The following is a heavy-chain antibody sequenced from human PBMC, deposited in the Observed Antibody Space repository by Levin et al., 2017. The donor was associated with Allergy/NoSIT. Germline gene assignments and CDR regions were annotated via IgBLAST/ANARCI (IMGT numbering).Heavy chain of an antibody. CDR3: ARGGSLGWFDP. D-gene: IGHD3-10*01. CDR1: GFSLSTTGMC. V-gene: IGHV2-70*11. CDR2: IDWDDET. J-gene: IGHJ5*02. Sequence: SQTLSLPCTFSGFSLSTTGMCVSWIRQPPGKALEWLARIDWDDETYYNTSLKTRLTISKDTSKNLVVLIMTNMDPVDTATYYCARGGSLGWFDPWGQGALVTVSS.